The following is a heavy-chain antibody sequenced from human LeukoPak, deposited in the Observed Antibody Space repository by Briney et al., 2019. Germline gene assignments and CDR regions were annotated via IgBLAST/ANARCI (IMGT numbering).Heavy chain of an antibody. V-gene: IGHV1-69*13. CDR1: GGTFSSYA. Sequence: SVKVSCKASGGTFSSYAISWVRQAPGQGLEWMGGIIPIFGTANYAQKFQGRVTITADESTSTAYKELSSLRSEDTAVYYCARGCSSTSCYLRGGPNNWFDPWGQGTLVTVSS. D-gene: IGHD2-2*01. CDR3: ARGCSSTSCYLRGGPNNWFDP. J-gene: IGHJ5*02. CDR2: IIPIFGTA.